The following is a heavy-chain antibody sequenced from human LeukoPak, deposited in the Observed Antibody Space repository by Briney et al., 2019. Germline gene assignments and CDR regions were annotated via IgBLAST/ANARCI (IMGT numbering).Heavy chain of an antibody. V-gene: IGHV4-31*03. CDR3: ARGTITFGGVIPPGY. Sequence: SQTLSLTCCVSGGSISSGGYSWSWIRQHPGKGLEWIGYIYYSGSTYYNSSLKSRVTISVDTSKNQFSLKLSSVTAADTAVYYCARGTITFGGVIPPGYWGQGTLATVSS. J-gene: IGHJ4*02. CDR2: IYYSGST. D-gene: IGHD3-16*02. CDR1: GGSISSGGYS.